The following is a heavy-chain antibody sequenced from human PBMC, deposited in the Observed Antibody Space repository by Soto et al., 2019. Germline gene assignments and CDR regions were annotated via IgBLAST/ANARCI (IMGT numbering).Heavy chain of an antibody. J-gene: IGHJ5*02. Sequence: QVQLVQSGAEVKKAGASVKLACKASGYTFTDYFIHWVRQAPGQGLEWMGLINPNGGSTSYAQKFQGRLSMTRDTSAGTGYMEMRGLRSEDTAMYYCARDFYDPSGGHREERFLDTWGQGTLVTVSS. CDR2: INPNGGST. CDR1: GYTFTDYF. D-gene: IGHD3-16*01. CDR3: ARDFYDPSGGHREERFLDT. V-gene: IGHV1-46*01.